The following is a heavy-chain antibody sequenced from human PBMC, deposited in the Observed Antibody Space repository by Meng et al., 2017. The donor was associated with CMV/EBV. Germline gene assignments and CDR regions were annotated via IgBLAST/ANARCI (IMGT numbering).Heavy chain of an antibody. Sequence: QVQLGQSAAEVRKPGASVKVSCKASGYTFTHHGISWVRQAPGQGLEWMGWISGYNDNTKYARHLQGRVTMTTDTATNTAYMELRSLRSDDTAIYYCARDTMMIMSFDHWGPGTLVTVSS. V-gene: IGHV1-18*01. CDR1: GYTFTHHG. D-gene: IGHD3-22*01. CDR2: ISGYNDNT. J-gene: IGHJ4*02. CDR3: ARDTMMIMSFDH.